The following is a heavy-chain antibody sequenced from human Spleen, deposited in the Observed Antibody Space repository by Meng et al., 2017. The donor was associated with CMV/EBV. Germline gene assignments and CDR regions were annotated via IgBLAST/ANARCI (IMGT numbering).Heavy chain of an antibody. CDR3: ARGTIVGSSWGDVHY. Sequence: VSSNSATWNWIRQSPSRGLEWLGRTYYRSKWYSDYAVSVKSRITINPDTSKNQFSLQLNSVTPEDTAVYYCARGTIVGSSWGDVHYWDQGTLVTVSS. V-gene: IGHV6-1*01. D-gene: IGHD1-26*01. CDR2: TYYRSKWYS. CDR1: VSSNSAT. J-gene: IGHJ4*02.